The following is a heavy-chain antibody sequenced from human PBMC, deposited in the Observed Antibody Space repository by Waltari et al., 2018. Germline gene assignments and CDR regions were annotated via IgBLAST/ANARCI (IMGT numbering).Heavy chain of an antibody. V-gene: IGHV3-7*01. J-gene: IGHJ4*02. CDR2: INEDGSEK. D-gene: IGHD6-6*01. Sequence: EVQLVESGGGLVQPGGSLSLSCAASGFSCSSYWMTWVRQAPGKGLEWVASINEDGSEKQYVDSVKGRFTISRDNAKNSLYLQMNSLRADDTAVYYCARDSTRRFDYWGQGTLVTVSS. CDR3: ARDSTRRFDY. CDR1: GFSCSSYW.